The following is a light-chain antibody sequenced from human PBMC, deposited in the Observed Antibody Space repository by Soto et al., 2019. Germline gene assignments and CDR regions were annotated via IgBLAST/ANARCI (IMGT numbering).Light chain of an antibody. CDR3: QQYGSS. CDR1: QSITNSF. J-gene: IGKJ4*01. Sequence: EIVLTQSPGTLSLSPGERATLSCRASQSITNSFLAWYQHKPGQAPRLLIYGASSRATGIPDRFSGSGSGTDFTLTISRLEPEDFAVYYCQQYGSSFGGGTKVEIK. V-gene: IGKV3-20*01. CDR2: GAS.